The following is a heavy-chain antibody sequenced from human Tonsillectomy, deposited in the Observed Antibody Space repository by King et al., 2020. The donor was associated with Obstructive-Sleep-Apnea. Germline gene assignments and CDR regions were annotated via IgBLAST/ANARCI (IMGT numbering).Heavy chain of an antibody. CDR1: GFSFSSYA. CDR2: ISYDGDNI. J-gene: IGHJ4*02. Sequence: QVQLVESGGGVVQPGRSLRLSCAASGFSFSSYAMHWVRQAPGKGLEWVAIISYDGDNIYYADSVKGRFTISRDNSKNTLYLQMNSLRAEDTAVYYCARGGTVGSGSYYFDYWGQGTLVTVSS. CDR3: ARGGTVGSGSYYFDY. D-gene: IGHD3-10*01. V-gene: IGHV3-30*04.